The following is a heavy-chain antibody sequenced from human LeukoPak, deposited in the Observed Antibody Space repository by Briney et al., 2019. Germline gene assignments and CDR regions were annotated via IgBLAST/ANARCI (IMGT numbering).Heavy chain of an antibody. CDR2: ISSSGST. CDR3: ARDALYSSGWYSTYYYYYMDV. D-gene: IGHD6-19*01. CDR1: GDSISSGDYY. Sequence: SETLSLTCTVSGDSISSGDYYWSWIRQPAGKGLEWIGRISSSGSTNYNPSLKSRVTISVDTSKNQFSLKLSSVTAADTAVYYCARDALYSSGWYSTYYYYYMDVWGKGTTVTISS. J-gene: IGHJ6*03. V-gene: IGHV4-61*02.